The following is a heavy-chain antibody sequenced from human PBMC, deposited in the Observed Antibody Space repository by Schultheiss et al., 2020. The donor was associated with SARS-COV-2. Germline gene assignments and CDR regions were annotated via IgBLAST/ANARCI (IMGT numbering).Heavy chain of an antibody. D-gene: IGHD3-16*01. V-gene: IGHV3-15*07. CDR3: TTDFTYTGSGGIDN. CDR1: GFTFKYAW. Sequence: GGSLRLSCAASGFTFKYAWMNWVRQPPGKGLEWVGRIQSRTDGGAIVYGAPVRGRFAISRDDSKEKLFLQMNNLTPEDTGVYYCTTDFTYTGSGGIDNWGRGTLVTVSS. J-gene: IGHJ4*02. CDR2: IQSRTDGGAI.